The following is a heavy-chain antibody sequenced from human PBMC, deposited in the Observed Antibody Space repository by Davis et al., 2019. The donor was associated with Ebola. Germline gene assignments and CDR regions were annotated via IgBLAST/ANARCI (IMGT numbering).Heavy chain of an antibody. CDR1: GFTFSSYG. J-gene: IGHJ4*02. CDR3: AKGQVGATVDY. Sequence: GESLKISCAASGFTFSSYGMHWVRQAPGKGLEWVSAISGSGGSTYYADSVKGRFTISRDNSKNTLYLQMNSLRAEDTAVYYCAKGQVGATVDYWGQGTLVTVSS. D-gene: IGHD1-26*01. CDR2: ISGSGGST. V-gene: IGHV3-23*01.